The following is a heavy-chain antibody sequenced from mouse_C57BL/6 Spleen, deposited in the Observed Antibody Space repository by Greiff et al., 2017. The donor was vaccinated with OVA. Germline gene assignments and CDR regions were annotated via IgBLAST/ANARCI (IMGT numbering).Heavy chain of an antibody. CDR2: IDPETGGT. V-gene: IGHV1-15*01. CDR3: TRYETGAWFAY. J-gene: IGHJ3*01. Sequence: VQLQQSGAELVRPGASVTLSCKASGYTFTDYEMHWVKQTPVHGLEWIGAIDPETGGTAYNQKFKGKAILTADKSSSTAYMELRSLTSEDSAVYYCTRYETGAWFAYWGQGTLVTVSA. CDR1: GYTFTDYE. D-gene: IGHD4-1*01.